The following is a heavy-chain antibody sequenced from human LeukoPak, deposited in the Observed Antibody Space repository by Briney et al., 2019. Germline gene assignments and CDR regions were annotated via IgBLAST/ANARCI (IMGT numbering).Heavy chain of an antibody. D-gene: IGHD4-17*01. CDR3: TRDRGYGDDSFDP. CDR1: GYTFTSYG. CDR2: IGAYNGDT. Sequence: GASVKVSCKASGYTFTSYGISWVRQAPGQGLEWMGWIGAYNGDTNYAQKLRDRVTMTTDTSTSTAYMELRSLRSDDTAVYYCTRDRGYGDDSFDPWGQGTLVSVSS. V-gene: IGHV1-18*01. J-gene: IGHJ5*02.